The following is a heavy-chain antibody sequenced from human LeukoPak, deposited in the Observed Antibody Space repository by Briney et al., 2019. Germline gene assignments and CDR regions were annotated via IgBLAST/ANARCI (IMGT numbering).Heavy chain of an antibody. CDR1: GFTFSSYS. CDR2: ISTSSSYI. Sequence: GGSLRLSCAASGFTFSSYSMNWVRQAPGKGLEWVSSISTSSSYIYYADSVKGRFTISRDNSKNTLYLQMNSLRAEDTAEYYCAKDSNGWYQRGSNYFDYWGQGTLVTVSS. D-gene: IGHD6-19*01. V-gene: IGHV3-21*04. J-gene: IGHJ4*02. CDR3: AKDSNGWYQRGSNYFDY.